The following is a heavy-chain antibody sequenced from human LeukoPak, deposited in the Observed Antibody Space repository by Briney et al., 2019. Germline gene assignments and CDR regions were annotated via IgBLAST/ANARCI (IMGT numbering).Heavy chain of an antibody. J-gene: IGHJ4*02. CDR1: GYTFTGYY. D-gene: IGHD5-18*01. Sequence: ASVKVSCKASGYTFTGYYMHWVQQAPGQGLEWMGWINPNSGGTNYAQKFQGRVTMTRDTSISTAYMELSRLRSDDTAVYYCARVGYSYGPGVSGFDYWGQGTLVTVSS. V-gene: IGHV1-2*02. CDR3: ARVGYSYGPGVSGFDY. CDR2: INPNSGGT.